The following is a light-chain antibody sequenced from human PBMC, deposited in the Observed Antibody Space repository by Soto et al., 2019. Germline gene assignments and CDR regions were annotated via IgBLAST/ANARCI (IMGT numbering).Light chain of an antibody. CDR1: SSDVGGYNY. CDR2: DVS. V-gene: IGLV2-14*03. CDR3: SSYTTSNTRQIV. J-gene: IGLJ1*01. Sequence: QSVLTQPASVPGSPGQSINISCTGTSSDVGGYNYVSWYQHHPGKAPKLIIYDVSNRPSGVSNPFSGSKSGNTASLTISGLQPEDEAEYYCSSYTTSNTRQIVFGTGTKVTVL.